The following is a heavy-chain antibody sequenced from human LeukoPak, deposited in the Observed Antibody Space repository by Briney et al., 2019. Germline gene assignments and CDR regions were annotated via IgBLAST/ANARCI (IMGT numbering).Heavy chain of an antibody. J-gene: IGHJ6*02. CDR3: AKDSSSSDHYYYYGMDV. CDR1: GFTFSSYA. D-gene: IGHD6-13*01. CDR2: ISGSGGST. V-gene: IGHV3-23*01. Sequence: GGSLRLSCAASGFTFSSYAMSRVRQAPGKGLEWVSAISGSGGSTYYADSVKGRFTISRDNSKNTLYLQMNSLRAEDTAVYYCAKDSSSSDHYYYYGMDVWGQGTTVTVSS.